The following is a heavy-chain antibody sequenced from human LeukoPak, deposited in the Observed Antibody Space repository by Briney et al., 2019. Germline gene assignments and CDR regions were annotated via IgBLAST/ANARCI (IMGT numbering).Heavy chain of an antibody. J-gene: IGHJ4*02. Sequence: GGSLRLSCSASGFTFSSYAMHWVRQAPGKGLEYVSAISTNGRSTYYADSVKGRFTISRDNSENTLYLQMSSLRAEDTALYYCVKGGSYTNGYPDYWGQGTLVTVSS. V-gene: IGHV3-64D*06. CDR2: ISTNGRST. D-gene: IGHD1-26*01. CDR1: GFTFSSYA. CDR3: VKGGSYTNGYPDY.